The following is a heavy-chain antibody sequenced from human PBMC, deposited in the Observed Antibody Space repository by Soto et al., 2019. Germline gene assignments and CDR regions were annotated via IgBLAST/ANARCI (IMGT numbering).Heavy chain of an antibody. Sequence: PSDTLSLTCSVSGESFSGYFWSRIRQPPGKGLEWIGQVFHGGATNYSPSLKSRVTISVDTSKNHFSLELSSVTAADTAVYYCARPHYDSNTFYSFFDYWGQGTLVTVSS. V-gene: IGHV4-34*12. CDR1: GESFSGYF. CDR3: ARPHYDSNTFYSFFDY. D-gene: IGHD3-22*01. CDR2: VFHGGAT. J-gene: IGHJ4*02.